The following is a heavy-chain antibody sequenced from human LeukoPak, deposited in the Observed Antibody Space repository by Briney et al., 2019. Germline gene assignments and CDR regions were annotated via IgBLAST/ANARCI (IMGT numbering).Heavy chain of an antibody. J-gene: IGHJ2*01. V-gene: IGHV3-23*01. CDR1: GFTFSSYA. D-gene: IGHD3-22*01. CDR3: AKDYNAMIVVVINYGYFDL. Sequence: GGSLRLSCAASGFTFSSYAMTWVRQAPGKGLEWVSAISGSGDSAYYADSVKGRFTISRDNAKNSLYLQMNSLRAEDTALYYCAKDYNAMIVVVINYGYFDLWGRGTLVTVSS. CDR2: ISGSGDSA.